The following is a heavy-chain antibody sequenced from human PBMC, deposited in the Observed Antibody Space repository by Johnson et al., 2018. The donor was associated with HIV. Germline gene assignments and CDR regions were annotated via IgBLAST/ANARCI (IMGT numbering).Heavy chain of an antibody. CDR2: ISSDTTTM. V-gene: IGHV3-48*01. D-gene: IGHD1-1*01. CDR3: ARGFLTGTPSDAFDI. CDR1: GFTFSSYA. J-gene: IGHJ3*02. Sequence: MQLVESGGGVVQPGRSLRLSCAASGFTFSSYAMHWVRQAPGKGLEWVAYISSDTTTMYYSDSVRGRFTISRDNSKNTLYLQMNSLRAEDTAVYYCARGFLTGTPSDAFDIWGQGTMVTVSS.